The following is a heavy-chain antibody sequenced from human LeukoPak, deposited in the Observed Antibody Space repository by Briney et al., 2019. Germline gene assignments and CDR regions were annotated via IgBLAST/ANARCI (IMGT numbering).Heavy chain of an antibody. CDR1: GFTFSSYG. V-gene: IGHV1-46*01. CDR3: ARSGDTVTTPWYYYYYMDV. Sequence: SGGSLRLSCAASGFTFSSYGMHWVRQAPGQGLEWMGIINPSGGSTSYAQKFQGRVTMTRDMSTSTVYMELSSLRSEDTAVYYCARSGDTVTTPWYYYYYMDVWGKGTTVTVSS. CDR2: INPSGGST. J-gene: IGHJ6*03. D-gene: IGHD4-11*01.